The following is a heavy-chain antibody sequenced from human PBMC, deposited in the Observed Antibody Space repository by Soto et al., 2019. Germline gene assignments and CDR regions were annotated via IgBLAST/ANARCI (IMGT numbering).Heavy chain of an antibody. CDR2: IIPIFGTA. CDR1: EDTFRNYA. J-gene: IGHJ2*01. V-gene: IGHV1-69*06. D-gene: IGHD3-22*01. CDR3: PRTKYDRSAYYYLYRGL. Sequence: QVELVQSGAEVKKPGSSVKVSCQASEDTFRNYAISWVRQAPGQGLEWMGGIIPIFGTANYAQKFQVRVTLTANTSANTVYLELSSRRSEDTDVYYCPRTKYDRSAYYYLYRGLCVRGHLVTVSA.